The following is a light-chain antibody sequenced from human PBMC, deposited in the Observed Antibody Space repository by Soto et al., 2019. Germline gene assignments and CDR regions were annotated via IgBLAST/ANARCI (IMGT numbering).Light chain of an antibody. CDR3: LQYNNWWT. Sequence: DMVMTQSPATLSVSPGERATHSCRASQSVSSSLAWYQQKPGRSPRRLIYGASTRAIGIPARFSGSGSGTEFTLTISSLQSEDFAAYYCLQYNNWWTFGQGTKVDIK. J-gene: IGKJ1*01. CDR1: QSVSSS. V-gene: IGKV3-15*01. CDR2: GAS.